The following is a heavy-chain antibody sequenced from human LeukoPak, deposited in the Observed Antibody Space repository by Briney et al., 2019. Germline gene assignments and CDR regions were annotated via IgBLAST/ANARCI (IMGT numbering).Heavy chain of an antibody. CDR1: GVSFSGYY. D-gene: IGHD3-10*01. J-gene: IGHJ5*02. CDR3: ARQVLHYYGSGSYYRVAWFDP. V-gene: IGHV4-34*01. Sequence: TPSETLCLTCAVYGVSFSGYYWSWIRQPPGKGLEWIGEINHSGSTNYNPSLKSRVTISVDTSKNQFSLKLSSVTAADTAVYYCARQVLHYYGSGSYYRVAWFDPWGQGTLVTVSS. CDR2: INHSGST.